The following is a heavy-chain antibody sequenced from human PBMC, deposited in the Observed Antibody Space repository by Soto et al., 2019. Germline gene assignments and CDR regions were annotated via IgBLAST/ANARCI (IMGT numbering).Heavy chain of an antibody. CDR3: ARGGKIAAGGIDY. V-gene: IGHV6-1*01. J-gene: IGHJ4*02. D-gene: IGHD6-13*01. CDR2: TYYWSRWYN. CDR1: GDSVASNSPT. Sequence: SQTLSLTCGISGDSVASNSPTWNWIRQSPARGLEWLGRTYYWSRWYNDYAASVKSRISVNPDTSKNQFSLQLNSVTPEDTAEYFCARGGKIAAGGIDYWGQGILATVSS.